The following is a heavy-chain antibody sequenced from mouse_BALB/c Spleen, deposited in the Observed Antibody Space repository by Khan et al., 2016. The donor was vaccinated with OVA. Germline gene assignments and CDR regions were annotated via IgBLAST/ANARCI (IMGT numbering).Heavy chain of an antibody. V-gene: IGHV1S22*01. J-gene: IGHJ4*01. CDR1: GYTFTSYW. CDR3: TRWSYFTMDY. Sequence: LQQPGSELVRPGASVKLSCKASGYTFTSYWMHWVKQRPGQGLEWIGNIYPGSGSPKYDEKFKSKATMTVDTSSSTANMQLSSLTSEDSAVYYCTRWSYFTMDYWGQGTSVTVSS. CDR2: IYPGSGSP.